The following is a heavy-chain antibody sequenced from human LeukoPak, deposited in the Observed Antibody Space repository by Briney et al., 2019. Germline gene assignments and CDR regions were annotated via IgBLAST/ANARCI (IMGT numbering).Heavy chain of an antibody. Sequence: GGSLRLSCAASGFTVSSNYMSWVRQAPGKGLEWVSVIYSGGSTYYADSVKGRFTISRDNSKNTLYLQMNSLRAEDTAVYYCARDRTGASYYTGWGPSWGQGTLVTVSS. CDR3: ARDRTGASYYTGWGPS. V-gene: IGHV3-53*01. J-gene: IGHJ5*02. CDR2: IYSGGST. CDR1: GFTVSSNY. D-gene: IGHD3-10*01.